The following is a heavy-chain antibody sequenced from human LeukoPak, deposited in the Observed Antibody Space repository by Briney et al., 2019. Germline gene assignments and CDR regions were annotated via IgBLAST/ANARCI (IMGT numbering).Heavy chain of an antibody. J-gene: IGHJ4*02. CDR2: ISGSGGST. V-gene: IGHV3-23*01. Sequence: GGSLRLSCAASGFTFSSYAMSWVRQAPGKGLEWVSAISGSGGSTYYADSVKGRFTISRDNSKNTLYLQMNSLRAEDTAVYYCASTVLRFLEWSRESDYWGQGILVTVSS. CDR1: GFTFSSYA. D-gene: IGHD3-3*01. CDR3: ASTVLRFLEWSRESDY.